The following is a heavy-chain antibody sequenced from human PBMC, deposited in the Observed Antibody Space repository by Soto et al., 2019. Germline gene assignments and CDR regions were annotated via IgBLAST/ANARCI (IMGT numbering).Heavy chain of an antibody. CDR2: TSNSGGII. CDR1: ALTFIDDQ. D-gene: IGHD2-2*01. Sequence: CGSLRLPGAPAALTFIDDQMSSLPQATGKGLEWISHTSNSGGIIEYAESVKGRFSISRDNAKSSVYLQMNNLRAEDRAIYYCARDRMPERYFGYIWGQGTMVTVSS. J-gene: IGHJ3*02. CDR3: ARDRMPERYFGYI. V-gene: IGHV3-11*01.